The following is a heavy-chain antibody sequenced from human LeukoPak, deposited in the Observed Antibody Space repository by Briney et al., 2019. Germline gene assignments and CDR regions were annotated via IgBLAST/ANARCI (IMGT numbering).Heavy chain of an antibody. CDR1: GFTFSSNV. V-gene: IGHV3-23*01. J-gene: IGHJ4*02. D-gene: IGHD3-16*02. CDR2: IPASGGST. CDR3: AKDALISFRGAWSQSDY. Sequence: PGGSLRLSCAASGFTFSSNVMIWVRQAPGKGLEWVSSIPASGGSTYYADSVKGRFTISRDNSKNTLFLQINSLRAEDTAVYYCAKDALISFRGAWSQSDYWGQGTLVTVSS.